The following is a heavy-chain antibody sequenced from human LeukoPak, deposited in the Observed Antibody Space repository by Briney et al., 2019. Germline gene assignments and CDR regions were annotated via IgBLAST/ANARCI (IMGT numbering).Heavy chain of an antibody. D-gene: IGHD6-19*01. Sequence: SETLSLTCTVSGGSISSSSYYWGWIRRPPRKGLEWIGSIYYSGSASYNPSLKSRVTISVDTSKNQFSLKLSSVTAADTAVYYCARPSLGYSSGADAFDIWGQGTMVTVSS. CDR3: ARPSLGYSSGADAFDI. J-gene: IGHJ3*02. V-gene: IGHV4-39*07. CDR1: GGSISSSSYY. CDR2: IYYSGSA.